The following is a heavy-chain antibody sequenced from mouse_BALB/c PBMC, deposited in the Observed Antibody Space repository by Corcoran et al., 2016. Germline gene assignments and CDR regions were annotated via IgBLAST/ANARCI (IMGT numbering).Heavy chain of an antibody. CDR1: GYTFTDYN. J-gene: IGHJ2*01. V-gene: IGHV1-18*01. CDR3: ERWGITTFDN. CDR2: INPRSGGT. D-gene: IGHD1-1*01. Sequence: EVLLQQSGPELVKPGASVKIPCKASGYTFTDYNMDWVRQSHGKSLEWIGDINPRSGGTIYNQTFKGKATLTVEKSSSTAYMELLSLTSEDTAVYYCERWGITTFDNWGQGTTVTFSS.